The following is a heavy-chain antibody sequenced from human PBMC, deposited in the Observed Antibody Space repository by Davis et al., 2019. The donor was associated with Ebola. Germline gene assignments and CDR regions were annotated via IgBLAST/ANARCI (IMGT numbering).Heavy chain of an antibody. CDR1: GFTFSSYG. CDR3: AKGVIVVRGVYGMDV. Sequence: GGSLRLSCAASGFTFSSYGMHWVRQAPGKGLEWVAVISYDGSNKYYADSVKGRFTISRDNSKNTLYLQMNSLRAEDTAVYYCAKGVIVVRGVYGMDVWGKGTTVTVSS. CDR2: ISYDGSNK. D-gene: IGHD3-10*01. J-gene: IGHJ6*04. V-gene: IGHV3-30*18.